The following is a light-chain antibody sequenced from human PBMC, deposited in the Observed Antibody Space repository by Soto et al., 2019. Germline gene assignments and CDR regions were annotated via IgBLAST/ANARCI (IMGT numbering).Light chain of an antibody. J-gene: IGKJ3*01. CDR3: QIYNSAPGFT. V-gene: IGKV1-27*01. CDR1: QGIRNY. Sequence: DIQMTQSPSSLSASVGDRVTITCRASQGIRNYLAWYQQKPGKVPKLLIYAASTLQSGVPSRFSGGGSGTDFTLTISSVQPEDGATYYCQIYNSAPGFTFGPGTKVDI. CDR2: AAS.